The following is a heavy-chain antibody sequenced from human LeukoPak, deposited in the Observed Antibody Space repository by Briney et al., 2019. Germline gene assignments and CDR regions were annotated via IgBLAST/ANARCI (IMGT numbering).Heavy chain of an antibody. CDR1: GFTFSSYW. CDR2: IKRDGSEK. V-gene: IGHV3-7*01. CDR3: ASPAYGDYALFDY. Sequence: GGSLRLSCAASGFTFSSYWMSWVRQAPGKGLEWVANIKRDGSEKYYVDSVKGRFTISTDNAKNSVYLQMNSLRAEDTAVYYCASPAYGDYALFDYWGQGTQVTVSS. J-gene: IGHJ4*02. D-gene: IGHD4-17*01.